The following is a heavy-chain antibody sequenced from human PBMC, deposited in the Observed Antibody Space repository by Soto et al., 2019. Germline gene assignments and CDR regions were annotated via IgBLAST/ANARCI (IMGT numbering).Heavy chain of an antibody. V-gene: IGHV3-23*01. J-gene: IGHJ4*02. Sequence: EVQLLESGGGLVQPGGSLRLSCAASGFTFSSYGMSWVRQAPGKGLEWVSAISTSGGSTYYAASVKGRFTISRDNSKPSLYLHMNSLTAEDTAIYYCAKNWASGTTPRTSFDAWGQGTLVTVSS. CDR1: GFTFSSYG. D-gene: IGHD1-7*01. CDR2: ISTSGGST. CDR3: AKNWASGTTPRTSFDA.